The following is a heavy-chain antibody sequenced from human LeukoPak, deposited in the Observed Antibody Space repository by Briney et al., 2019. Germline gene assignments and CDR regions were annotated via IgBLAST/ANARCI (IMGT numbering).Heavy chain of an antibody. CDR3: ARDLTYFTFGGVIVIPGYDY. V-gene: IGHV1-18*04. J-gene: IGHJ4*02. D-gene: IGHD3-16*02. Sequence: ASVKVSCKASGYTFTSYYMHWVRQAPGQGLEWMGWISAYNGNTNYAQKLQGRVTMTTDTSTSTAYMELRSLRSDDTAVYYCARDLTYFTFGGVIVIPGYDYWGQGTLVTVSS. CDR1: GYTFTSYY. CDR2: ISAYNGNT.